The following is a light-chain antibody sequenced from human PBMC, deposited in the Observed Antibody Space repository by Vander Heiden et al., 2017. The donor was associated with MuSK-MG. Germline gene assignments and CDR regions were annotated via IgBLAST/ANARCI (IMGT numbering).Light chain of an antibody. J-gene: IGLJ2*01. Sequence: SSALTPPPSVSVSPGQTASITCSGDKLGDKYACWYQQKPGQSPVLVIYQDSKRPSGIPERFSGSNSGNTATLTIGGTQARDEDDYYCQAWDSSTVVFGGGTKLTVL. CDR3: QAWDSSTVV. CDR2: QDS. CDR1: KLGDKY. V-gene: IGLV3-1*01.